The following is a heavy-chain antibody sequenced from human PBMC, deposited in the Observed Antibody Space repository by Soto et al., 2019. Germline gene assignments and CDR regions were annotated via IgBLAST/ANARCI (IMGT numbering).Heavy chain of an antibody. CDR2: INTDNGNT. CDR3: ARQGDSRILRDTFDI. J-gene: IGHJ3*02. V-gene: IGHV1-3*04. Sequence: QVQLVQSGAEVKQPGASVKVSCKSSGYTFTHYAMHWVRQAPGQGLEWLGWINTDNGNTAFSQKFQGIVSITMDTSESTAYVELSSLISEDTAVYYCARQGDSRILRDTFDIWGQGTLVTVAS. D-gene: IGHD2-8*01. CDR1: GYTFTHYA.